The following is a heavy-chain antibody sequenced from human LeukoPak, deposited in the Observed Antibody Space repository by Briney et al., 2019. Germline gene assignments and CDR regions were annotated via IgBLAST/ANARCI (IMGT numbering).Heavy chain of an antibody. CDR2: VDPSGGTT. V-gene: IGHV1-46*01. CDR1: GYTFTRNY. CDR3: ARDKSGTTQGDFDY. D-gene: IGHD1-1*01. Sequence: ASVKVSCKASGYTFTRNYMHWVRQAPGQGLEWMGIVDPSGGTTTYAQKFQGRVTMTRDTTTSTAYMELSSLRSEDTAVYYCARDKSGTTQGDFDYWGQGTLVTVSS. J-gene: IGHJ4*02.